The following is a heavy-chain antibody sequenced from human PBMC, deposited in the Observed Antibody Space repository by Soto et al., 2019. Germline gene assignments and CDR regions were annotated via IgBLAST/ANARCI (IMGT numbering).Heavy chain of an antibody. D-gene: IGHD3-3*01. CDR1: GFTFSSYA. J-gene: IGHJ6*02. Sequence: GGSLRLSCAASGFTFSSYAMSWVRQAPGKGLEWVSAISGSGGSTYYADSVKGRFTISRDNSKNTLYLQMNSLRAEDTAVYYCAKDKTIFGVVIPYYYYGMDVWGQGTTVTVSS. V-gene: IGHV3-23*01. CDR3: AKDKTIFGVVIPYYYYGMDV. CDR2: ISGSGGST.